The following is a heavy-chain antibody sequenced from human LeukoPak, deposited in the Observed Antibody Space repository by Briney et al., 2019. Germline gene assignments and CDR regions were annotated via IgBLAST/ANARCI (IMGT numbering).Heavy chain of an antibody. J-gene: IGHJ4*02. V-gene: IGHV3-9*01. CDR3: AKVKGYYFDY. Sequence: PGGSLRLSGAASGFTFDDYAMHWVRQAPGKGLEWVSGISLNSGSIGYADSVKGRFTISRDNAKNSLYLQMNSLRAEDTALYYCAKVKGYYFDYWGQGTLVTVSS. CDR2: ISLNSGSI. CDR1: GFTFDDYA.